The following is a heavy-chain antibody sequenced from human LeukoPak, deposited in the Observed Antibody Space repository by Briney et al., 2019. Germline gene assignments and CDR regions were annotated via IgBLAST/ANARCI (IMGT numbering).Heavy chain of an antibody. CDR2: IIPIFGTA. V-gene: IGHV1-69*05. J-gene: IGHJ5*02. D-gene: IGHD3-22*01. CDR1: GGTFSSYA. Sequence: SVKVSCKASGGTFSSYAISWVRQAPGQGLEWMGGIIPIFGTANYAQKFQGRVTITTDESTSTAYMELSRLRSDDTAVYYCARLQMYYYDSSGRSGWFDPWGQGTLVTVSS. CDR3: ARLQMYYYDSSGRSGWFDP.